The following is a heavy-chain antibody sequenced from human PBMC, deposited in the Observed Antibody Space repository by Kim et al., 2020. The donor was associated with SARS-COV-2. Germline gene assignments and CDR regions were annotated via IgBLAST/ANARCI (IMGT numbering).Heavy chain of an antibody. V-gene: IGHV1-69*13. CDR1: GGTFSSYA. D-gene: IGHD2-21*01. CDR2: IIPIFGTA. CDR3: ARSAYCGGDCYLGDFDY. J-gene: IGHJ4*02. Sequence: SVKVSCKASGGTFSSYAISWVRQAPGQGLEWMGGIIPIFGTANYAQKFQGRVTITADESTSTAYMELSSLRSEDTAVYYCARSAYCGGDCYLGDFDYWGQGTLVTVSS.